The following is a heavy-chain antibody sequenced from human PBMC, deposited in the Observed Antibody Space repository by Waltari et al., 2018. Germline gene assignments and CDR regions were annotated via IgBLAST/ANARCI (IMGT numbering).Heavy chain of an antibody. CDR2: INHSGNT. J-gene: IGHJ5*02. Sequence: RLQLQESGPGLLKPSETLSLTSPVSRGSLPMRNSFWGWIRQPPGKGLEWIGSINHSGNTYYNPSLKNGVTISVDRSKNQFSLKVNSVTAADTAVYYCVRDRERVALLNWFDPWGQGTLVTVSS. CDR3: VRDRERVALLNWFDP. V-gene: IGHV4-39*06. CDR1: RGSLPMRNSF. D-gene: IGHD2-15*01.